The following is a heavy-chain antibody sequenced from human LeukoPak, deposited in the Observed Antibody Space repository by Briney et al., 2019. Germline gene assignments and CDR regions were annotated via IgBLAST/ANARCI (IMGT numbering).Heavy chain of an antibody. D-gene: IGHD3-22*01. J-gene: IGHJ3*01. CDR3: ARGYYYDSSGCNLV. CDR1: GGSFSGYY. CDR2: INHSGST. V-gene: IGHV4-34*01. Sequence: PSETLSLTCAVYGGSFSGYYWSWIRQPPGKGLEWIGEINHSGSTNYNPSLKSRVTISVDTSKNQFSLKLSSVTAADTAVYYCARGYYYDSSGCNLVWGQGTMVTVSS.